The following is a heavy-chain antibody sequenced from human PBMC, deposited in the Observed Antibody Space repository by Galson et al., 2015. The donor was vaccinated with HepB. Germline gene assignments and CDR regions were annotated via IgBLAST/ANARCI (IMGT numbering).Heavy chain of an antibody. CDR2: IWYDGSNK. CDR3: ARDGSSVEPSSAFDI. V-gene: IGHV3-33*08. Sequence: SLRLSCAASGFTFSSYGMHWVRQAPGKGLEWVAVIWYDGSNKYYADSVKGRFTISRDNSKNTLYLQMNSLRAEDTAVYYCARDGSSVEPSSAFDIWGQGTMVTVSS. D-gene: IGHD6-25*01. CDR1: GFTFSSYG. J-gene: IGHJ3*02.